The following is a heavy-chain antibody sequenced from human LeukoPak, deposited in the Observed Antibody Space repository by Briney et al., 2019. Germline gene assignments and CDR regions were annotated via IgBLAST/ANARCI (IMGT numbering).Heavy chain of an antibody. V-gene: IGHV1-18*01. CDR1: GYTFTSYG. J-gene: IGHJ6*02. CDR3: VRARYCSGGSCYADYYYYYYGMDV. Sequence: ASVKVSCKASGYTFTSYGISWVRQAPGQGLEWMGWISAYNGNTNYAQKLQGRVTMTTDTSTSTAYMELRSLRSDDTAVYYCVRARYCSGGSCYADYYYYYYGMDVWGQGTTVTVSS. D-gene: IGHD2-15*01. CDR2: ISAYNGNT.